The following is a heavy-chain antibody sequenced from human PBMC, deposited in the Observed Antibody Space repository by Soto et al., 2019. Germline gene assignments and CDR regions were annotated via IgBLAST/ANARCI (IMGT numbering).Heavy chain of an antibody. V-gene: IGHV3-23*01. D-gene: IGHD2-15*01. CDR3: AKDTPVVMFLFDS. J-gene: IGHJ4*02. CDR1: GFTFYTYA. Sequence: GGSLRLSCTASGFTFYTYAMTWVRQAPGKGLEWVSSITDTGVTTYYADSVKGRFTISRDNSKNTLYLQMNSLRTDDSAVYYCAKDTPVVMFLFDSWGRGTLVTVSS. CDR2: ITDTGVTT.